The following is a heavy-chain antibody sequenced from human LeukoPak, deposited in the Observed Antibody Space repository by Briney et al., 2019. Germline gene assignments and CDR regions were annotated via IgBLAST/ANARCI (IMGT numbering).Heavy chain of an antibody. D-gene: IGHD6-19*01. J-gene: IGHJ5*02. CDR3: ARRIAVASANWFDP. CDR2: IYPGDSDT. Sequence: GESLKISCKGSGYSFTSYWIGWVRQMLGKGLEWMGIIYPGDSDTRYSPSFRGQVTISADKSISTAYLQWSSLKASDTAMYYCARRIAVASANWFDPWGQGTLVTVSS. V-gene: IGHV5-51*01. CDR1: GYSFTSYW.